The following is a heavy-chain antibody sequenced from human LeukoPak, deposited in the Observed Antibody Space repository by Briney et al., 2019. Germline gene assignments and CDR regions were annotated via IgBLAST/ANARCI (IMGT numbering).Heavy chain of an antibody. J-gene: IGHJ5*02. D-gene: IGHD4-17*01. Sequence: SVTVSCTASGGTFSSYAISWVRQAPGQGLEWMGGIIPIFGTANYARKCQGRVTITADESTSTAYMELSSLRSEDTAVYYCARDYGDYREHWFDPWGQGTLVTVSS. CDR1: GGTFSSYA. V-gene: IGHV1-69*13. CDR2: IIPIFGTA. CDR3: ARDYGDYREHWFDP.